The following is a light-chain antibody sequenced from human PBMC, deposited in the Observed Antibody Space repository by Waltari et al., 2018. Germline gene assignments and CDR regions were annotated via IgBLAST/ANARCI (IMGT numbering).Light chain of an antibody. CDR3: CSYAASVHWL. Sequence: QSALTQPRSVSGSPGQSVTISCTGTSSDVGGSNYVSWYQQPPGSAPKLKIYDVEKRPAGVPERFFGSKSGNPASLTISGLQADDESDFDCCSYAASVHWLFGGGTKVTVL. CDR1: SSDVGGSNY. J-gene: IGLJ3*02. V-gene: IGLV2-11*01. CDR2: DVE.